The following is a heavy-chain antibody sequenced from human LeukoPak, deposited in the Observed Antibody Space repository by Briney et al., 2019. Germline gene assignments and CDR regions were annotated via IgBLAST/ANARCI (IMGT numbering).Heavy chain of an antibody. CDR2: ISYDGSNK. CDR1: GFTFSSYA. Sequence: PGGSLRLSCAASGFTFSSYAMHWVRQAPGKGLEWVAVISYDGSNKYYADSVKGRFTISRDNSKNTLYLQMNSLRAEDTAVYYCASSYDILTGPHAFDIWGQGTMVTVSS. CDR3: ASSYDILTGPHAFDI. J-gene: IGHJ3*02. D-gene: IGHD3-9*01. V-gene: IGHV3-30-3*01.